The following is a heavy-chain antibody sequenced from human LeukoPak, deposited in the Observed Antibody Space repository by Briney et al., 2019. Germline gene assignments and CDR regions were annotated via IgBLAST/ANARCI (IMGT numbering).Heavy chain of an antibody. CDR2: IYYSGST. V-gene: IGHV4-59*08. CDR3: ARLRTHRGRPVAFGGVIVFHYYGMDV. J-gene: IGHJ6*02. CDR1: GGSISSYY. D-gene: IGHD3-16*02. Sequence: SETLSLTCTVSGGSISSYYWSWIRQPPGKGLEWIGYIYYSGSTNYNPSLKSRVTISVDTSKNQFSLKRSSVTAADTAVYYCARLRTHRGRPVAFGGVIVFHYYGMDVWGQGTTVTVSS.